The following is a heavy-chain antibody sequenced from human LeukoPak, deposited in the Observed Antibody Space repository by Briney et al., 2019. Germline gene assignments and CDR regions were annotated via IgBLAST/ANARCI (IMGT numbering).Heavy chain of an antibody. D-gene: IGHD2-21*01. J-gene: IGHJ3*02. V-gene: IGHV4-59*01. CDR3: ARSRRTADGDFDI. Sequence: PSQTLSLTCAVSGGSLSRYYWSWIRQPPGTRLEWIRYIYYCGRTNYNPSLKSRVTISVDTSKNQFSLKLSSVTAADTAVYYCARSRRTADGDFDIGGQGTMVTVSS. CDR1: GGSLSRYY. CDR2: IYYCGRT.